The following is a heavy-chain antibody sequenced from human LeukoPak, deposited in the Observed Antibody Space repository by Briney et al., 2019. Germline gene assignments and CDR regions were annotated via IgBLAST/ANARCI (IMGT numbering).Heavy chain of an antibody. Sequence: GGSLRLSCAASGFTFRSYSMNWVRQAPGKGLEWVSSISYTETYIYYADSVKGRFTISRDNAQNSLYLQMNSLRAEDTAIYYCVRDRGTYRPIDYWGQGTLVTVSS. V-gene: IGHV3-21*04. CDR1: GFTFRSYS. D-gene: IGHD1-26*01. CDR2: ISYTETYI. CDR3: VRDRGTYRPIDY. J-gene: IGHJ4*02.